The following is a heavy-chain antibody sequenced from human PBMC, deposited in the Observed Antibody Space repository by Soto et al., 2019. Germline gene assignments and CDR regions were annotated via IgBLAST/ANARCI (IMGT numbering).Heavy chain of an antibody. V-gene: IGHV3-66*01. CDR2: IYSGGKT. J-gene: IGHJ3*02. CDR1: GFTVSGNY. D-gene: IGHD6-25*01. CDR3: ARVGQRLRGNPFDI. Sequence: EVQLVESGGGLVQPGGSLRLSCVASGFTVSGNYMSWVRQAPGKGLEWVSIIYSGGKTYYADSVKGRFTISRDDYKNTLYLQMNSLRAEDTAVFYCARVGQRLRGNPFDIWGQGTMVTVSS.